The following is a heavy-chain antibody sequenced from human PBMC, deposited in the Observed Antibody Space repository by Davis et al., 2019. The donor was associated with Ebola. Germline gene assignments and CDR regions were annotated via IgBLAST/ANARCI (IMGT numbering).Heavy chain of an antibody. V-gene: IGHV1-2*02. J-gene: IGHJ6*02. CDR2: INPNSGGT. CDR1: GYTFTGYY. CDR3: ARLYCSGGSCDYYYYYGMDV. D-gene: IGHD2-15*01. Sequence: ASVKVSCKASGYTFTGYYMHWVRQAPGQGLEWMGWINPNSGGTNYAQKFQGRVTMTRDTSISTAYMELSRRRSDDTAVYYCARLYCSGGSCDYYYYYGMDVWGQGTTVTVSS.